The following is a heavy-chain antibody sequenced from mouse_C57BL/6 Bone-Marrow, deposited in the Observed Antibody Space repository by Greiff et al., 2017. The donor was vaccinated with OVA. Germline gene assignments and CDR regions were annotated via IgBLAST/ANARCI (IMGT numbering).Heavy chain of an antibody. CDR1: GFTFSSYA. D-gene: IGHD3-1*01. Sequence: DVKLVESGGGLVKPGGSLKLSCAASGFTFSSYAMSWVRQTPEKRLEWVATISDGGSYTYYPDNVKGRFTISRDNAKNNLYLQMSHLKSEDTAMYYCARDRELLYWYFDVWGTGTTVTVSS. J-gene: IGHJ1*03. V-gene: IGHV5-4*01. CDR2: ISDGGSYT. CDR3: ARDRELLYWYFDV.